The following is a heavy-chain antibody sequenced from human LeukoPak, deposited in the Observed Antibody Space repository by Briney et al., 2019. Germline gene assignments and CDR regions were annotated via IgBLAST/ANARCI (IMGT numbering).Heavy chain of an antibody. D-gene: IGHD3-10*01. CDR3: ARTYGSGSYHRWFDP. J-gene: IGHJ5*02. V-gene: IGHV4-4*07. CDR1: GGSISSYY. CDR2: IYTSGST. Sequence: PSETLSLTCTVSGGSISSYYWSWIRQPAGKGLEWIGRIYTSGSTNYNPSLKSRVTMSVDTSKNQFSLKLSSVTAADTAVYYCARTYGSGSYHRWFDPWGQGTLVTVSS.